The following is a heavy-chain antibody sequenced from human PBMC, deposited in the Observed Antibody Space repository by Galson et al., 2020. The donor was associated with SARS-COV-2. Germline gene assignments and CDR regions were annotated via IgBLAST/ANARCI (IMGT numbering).Heavy chain of an antibody. J-gene: IGHJ5*02. Sequence: ETSETLSLTCTVSGGSFTTHYWRWIRQPPGEGLECIEYVYYTGATNYNPSLKRRVTIPVDTSKNEFSLSLSFVTAADAAMYYCAREDYGDYNPTNFDPWGQGILVTVSS. CDR3: AREDYGDYNPTNFDP. D-gene: IGHD4-17*01. V-gene: IGHV4-59*11. CDR2: VYYTGAT. CDR1: GGSFTTHY.